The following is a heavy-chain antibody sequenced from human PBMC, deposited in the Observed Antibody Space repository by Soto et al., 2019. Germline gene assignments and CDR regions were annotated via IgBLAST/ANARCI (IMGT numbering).Heavy chain of an antibody. D-gene: IGHD2-8*01. Sequence: ASVKVSCKASGYTFTSYGISWVRQAPGQGLEWMGWISAYNGNTNYAQKLQGRVTMTTDTSTSTAYMELSSLRSDDTAVYYCARVLLRGYCTNGVCYGYYYGMDVWGQGTTVTVSS. V-gene: IGHV1-18*01. CDR3: ARVLLRGYCTNGVCYGYYYGMDV. J-gene: IGHJ6*02. CDR2: ISAYNGNT. CDR1: GYTFTSYG.